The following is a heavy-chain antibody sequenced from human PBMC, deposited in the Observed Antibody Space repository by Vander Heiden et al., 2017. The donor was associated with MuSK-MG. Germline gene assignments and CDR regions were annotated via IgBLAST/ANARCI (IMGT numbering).Heavy chain of an antibody. CDR3: AKDPGRSSWRALGYYYGMDV. Sequence: EVQLLESGGGLVQPGGSLRLSCAASGFTFSSYAMSWVRQAPGKGLEWVSAISGSGGSTYYADSVKGRFTISRDNSKNTLYLQMNSLRAEDTAVYYCAKDPGRSSWRALGYYYGMDVWGQGTTVTVSS. CDR1: GFTFSSYA. CDR2: ISGSGGST. V-gene: IGHV3-23*01. J-gene: IGHJ6*02. D-gene: IGHD6-13*01.